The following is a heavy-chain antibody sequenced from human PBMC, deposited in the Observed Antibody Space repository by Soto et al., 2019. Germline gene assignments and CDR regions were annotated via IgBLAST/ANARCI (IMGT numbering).Heavy chain of an antibody. J-gene: IGHJ4*02. V-gene: IGHV3-23*01. D-gene: IGHD3-10*01. Sequence: GGSLRLSCAASGFTFSSYSMNWVRQAPGKGLEWVSAISGSGGSTYYADSVKGRFTISRDNSKNTLYLQMNSLRAEDTAVYYCARERRVRGVIADFDYWGQGTLVTVSS. CDR3: ARERRVRGVIADFDY. CDR2: ISGSGGST. CDR1: GFTFSSYS.